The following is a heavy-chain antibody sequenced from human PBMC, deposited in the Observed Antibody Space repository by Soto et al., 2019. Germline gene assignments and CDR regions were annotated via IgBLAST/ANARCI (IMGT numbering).Heavy chain of an antibody. CDR2: IIPIFGTA. Sequence: SVKVSCKASGGTFSSYAIRWVRQAPGQGLEWMGGIIPIFGTANYAQKFQGRVTITADKSTSTAYMELSSLRSEDTAVYYCARDLVGEVSITGTNTVWFDPWGQGTLVTVSS. J-gene: IGHJ5*02. CDR1: GGTFSSYA. D-gene: IGHD1-20*01. CDR3: ARDLVGEVSITGTNTVWFDP. V-gene: IGHV1-69*06.